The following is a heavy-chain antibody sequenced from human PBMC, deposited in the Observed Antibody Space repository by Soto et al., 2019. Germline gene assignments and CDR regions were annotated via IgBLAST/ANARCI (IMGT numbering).Heavy chain of an antibody. CDR2: IYWDDDK. D-gene: IGHD2-15*01. V-gene: IGHV2-5*02. J-gene: IGHJ4*02. Sequence: SGPTLVNPTQTLTLTCTLSGVSLTTSGVGVGWIRQPPGKALEWLALIYWDDDKRFSPSLKSRLAITRDTSKNQVVMTMTDMAPVDTAIYYCAHRQRTVVVGAPFDLWGQGSQV. CDR1: GVSLTTSGVG. CDR3: AHRQRTVVVGAPFDL.